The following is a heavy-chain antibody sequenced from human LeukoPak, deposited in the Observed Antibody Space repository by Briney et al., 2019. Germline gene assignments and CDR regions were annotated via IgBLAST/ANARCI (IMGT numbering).Heavy chain of an antibody. Sequence: SETLSLTCTVSGGSISSYYWSWIRQPPGKGLEWIGYIYYSGSTNYNPSLKSRVTISVHTSKNQFSLKLSSVTAADTAVYYCARLTGYSSESWFDPWGQGTLVTASS. CDR3: ARLTGYSSESWFDP. CDR1: GGSISSYY. J-gene: IGHJ5*02. CDR2: IYYSGST. V-gene: IGHV4-59*01. D-gene: IGHD3-9*01.